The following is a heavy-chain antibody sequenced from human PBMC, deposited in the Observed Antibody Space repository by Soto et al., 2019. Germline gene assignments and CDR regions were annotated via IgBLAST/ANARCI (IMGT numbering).Heavy chain of an antibody. CDR2: IYYTGRT. D-gene: IGHD3-22*01. Sequence: PSEPLSLTCTASGGSISSGDYYWSWIGQPPGKGLEWIGYIYYTGRTYYNPSLKSRLTISVDTSKNQFSLTLSSVTAADTALYYCPRETGYDHSRYLTRDLDAWAQETTITVYS. CDR3: PRETGYDHSRYLTRDLDA. J-gene: IGHJ6*02. CDR1: GGSISSGDYY. V-gene: IGHV4-30-4*01.